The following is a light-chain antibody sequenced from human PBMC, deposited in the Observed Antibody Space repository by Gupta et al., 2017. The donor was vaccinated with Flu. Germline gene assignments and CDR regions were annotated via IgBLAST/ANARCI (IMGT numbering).Light chain of an antibody. V-gene: IGKV2-30*01. J-gene: IGKJ1*01. CDR3: MQGAHWPWA. Sequence: DVLLTPSPLPLPVTLGQPAPISSRAIKVLVYRDGNTYLHWFQQRPGQSPRPLISLVSSRDSGVPDRFSGSGSGTDFTLKISRVEAEDVGVYFCMQGAHWPWAFGQGTKVEIK. CDR1: KVLVYRDGNTY. CDR2: LVS.